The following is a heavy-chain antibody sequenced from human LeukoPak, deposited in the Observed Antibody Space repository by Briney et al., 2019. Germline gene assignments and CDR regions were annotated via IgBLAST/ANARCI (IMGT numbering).Heavy chain of an antibody. CDR3: ARWIYYDSSDY. D-gene: IGHD3-22*01. Sequence: ASVKVSCKASGYTFTSYYMHWVRQAPGQGLEWMGWISAYNGNTNYAQKLQGRVTMTTDTSTSTAYMELRSLRSDDTAVYYCARWIYYDSSDYWGQGTLVTVSS. CDR1: GYTFTSYY. V-gene: IGHV1-18*04. J-gene: IGHJ4*02. CDR2: ISAYNGNT.